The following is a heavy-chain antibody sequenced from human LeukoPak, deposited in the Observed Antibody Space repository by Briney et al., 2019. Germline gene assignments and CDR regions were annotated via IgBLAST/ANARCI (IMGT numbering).Heavy chain of an antibody. J-gene: IGHJ4*02. CDR3: ARDKVVGPTNLDY. V-gene: IGHV3-74*01. CDR2: IDHDGINT. D-gene: IGHD1-26*01. CDR1: GFTFSTYW. Sequence: GGSLRLSCAASGFTFSTYWMHWVRQAPGKGLVWVSRIDHDGINTYYADSVKGRFTISRDNARNTLYLQMNSLRAEDTAVYYCARDKVVGPTNLDYWGQGTLVTVSS.